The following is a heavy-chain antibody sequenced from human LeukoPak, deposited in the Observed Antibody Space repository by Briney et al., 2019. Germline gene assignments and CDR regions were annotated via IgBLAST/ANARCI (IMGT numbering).Heavy chain of an antibody. D-gene: IGHD3-22*01. J-gene: IGHJ5*02. V-gene: IGHV1-2*02. CDR2: IHRNSGGT. CDR1: GYSFTDYY. Sequence: GASVKVSCKASGYSFTDYYMHWVRQAPGQGLEWMGWIHRNSGGTKYAEKFQGRLTLTRDTSVSTLYMELTRLTSDDTAVYWCARERESSGYSSLDPWGQGTRVTVSS. CDR3: ARERESSGYSSLDP.